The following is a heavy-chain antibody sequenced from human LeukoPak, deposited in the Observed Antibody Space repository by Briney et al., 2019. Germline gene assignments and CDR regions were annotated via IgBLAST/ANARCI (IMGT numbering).Heavy chain of an antibody. V-gene: IGHV3-23*01. CDR2: ISSSGDIT. CDR1: GFTFHNYA. CDR3: AKXRXNYHESNXHYXXRXGXY. J-gene: IGHJ4*01. D-gene: IGHD3-22*01. Sequence: GGSLRLSCAASGFTFHNYAMSWVRQAPGKGLEWVSAISSSGDITFYADSVNGRFTISRDNSRYTLYLQMNSLGAEDAAMYYCAKXRXNYHESNXHYXXRXGXYWG.